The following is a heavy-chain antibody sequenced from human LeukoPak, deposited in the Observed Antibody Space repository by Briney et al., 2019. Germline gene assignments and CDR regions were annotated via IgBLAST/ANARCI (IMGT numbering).Heavy chain of an antibody. D-gene: IGHD3-10*01. Sequence: GGTLRLSCAASGFTFSNYVMSWVRQAPGKGLEWVSAISGSGGSTDYADSVKGRFTISRDNSKNTLYLQMTTLRAEDTALYYCGSGVSYIGYWGQGTLVTVSS. CDR3: GSGVSYIGY. J-gene: IGHJ4*02. CDR1: GFTFSNYV. CDR2: ISGSGGST. V-gene: IGHV3-23*01.